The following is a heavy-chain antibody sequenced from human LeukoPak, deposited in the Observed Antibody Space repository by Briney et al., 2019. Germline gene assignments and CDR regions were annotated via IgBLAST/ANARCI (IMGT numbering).Heavy chain of an antibody. CDR3: AKDDTIFGVVILGDAFDL. CDR2: SSGSGGST. D-gene: IGHD3-3*01. V-gene: IGHV3-23*01. Sequence: GGSLRLSCAASGFTFSSYAMSWVRQAPGKGLEWVSASSGSGGSTYYADSVKGRFTISRDNSKNTLYLQMNSLRAEDTAVYYCAKDDTIFGVVILGDAFDLWGQGTMVTVSS. CDR1: GFTFSSYA. J-gene: IGHJ3*01.